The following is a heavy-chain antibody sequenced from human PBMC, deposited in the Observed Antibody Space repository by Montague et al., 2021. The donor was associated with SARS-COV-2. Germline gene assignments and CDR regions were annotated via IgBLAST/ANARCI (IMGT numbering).Heavy chain of an antibody. CDR3: ARVSSSWSQDYYYYMDV. CDR1: GFSLSTSGVG. CDR2: IDWDDDK. J-gene: IGHJ6*03. Sequence: PALVKPTQTLTLTCTFSGFSLSTSGVGVGWVRQPPGKALEWLARIDWDDDKYYSTSLKTRLTISKDTSKNQVVLTMTNMDPVDTATYYCARVSSSWSQDYYYYMDVWGKGTTVTVSS. V-gene: IGHV2-70*11. D-gene: IGHD6-13*01.